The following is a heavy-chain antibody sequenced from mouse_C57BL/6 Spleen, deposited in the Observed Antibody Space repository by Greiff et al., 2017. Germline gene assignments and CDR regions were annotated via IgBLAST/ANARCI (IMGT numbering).Heavy chain of an antibody. CDR2: INPSNGGT. D-gene: IGHD1-1*01. J-gene: IGHJ2*01. CDR3: ARFITTVVGDN. CDR1: GFPFPSSW. V-gene: IGHV1-53*01. Sequence: QVQLQQPGTELVKPGASVQLSCQASGFPFPSSWLHWVKQRPGQGLEWIGNINPSNGGTNYNEKFKSKATLTVDKSSSTAYMQLSSLTSEDAAVDYGARFITTVVGDNWGQGTTRTVST.